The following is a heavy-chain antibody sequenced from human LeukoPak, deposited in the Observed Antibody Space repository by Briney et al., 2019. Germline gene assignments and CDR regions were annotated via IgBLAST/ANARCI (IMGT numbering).Heavy chain of an antibody. Sequence: GGSLRLSCAASGFTFSSYWMSWVRQAPGKGLEWVAFIRYDGSDKYYADSVKGRFTISRDNSKNKVYLQMNSLRVEDTAVYYCAKDAWEVGATSEIDYWGQGTLVTVSS. CDR1: GFTFSSYW. D-gene: IGHD1-26*01. J-gene: IGHJ4*02. CDR3: AKDAWEVGATSEIDY. V-gene: IGHV3-30*02. CDR2: IRYDGSDK.